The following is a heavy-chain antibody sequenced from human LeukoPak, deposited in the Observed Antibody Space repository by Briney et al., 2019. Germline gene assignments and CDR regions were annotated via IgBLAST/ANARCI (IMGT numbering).Heavy chain of an antibody. CDR3: ATYCTNGVCYPH. D-gene: IGHD2-8*01. V-gene: IGHV1-3*01. Sequence: ASVKVSCKASGGTFSSYAISWVRQAPGQRLEWMGWINAGNGNTKYSQKFQGRVTITRDTSASTAYMELSSLRSEDTAVYYCATYCTNGVCYPHWGQGTLVTVSS. J-gene: IGHJ4*02. CDR2: INAGNGNT. CDR1: GGTFSSYA.